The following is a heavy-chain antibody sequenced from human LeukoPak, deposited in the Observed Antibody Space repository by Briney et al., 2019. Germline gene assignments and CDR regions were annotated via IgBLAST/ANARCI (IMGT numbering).Heavy chain of an antibody. Sequence: GSSVKVSCKASGGTFSSYAISWVRQAPGQGLEWMGGIIPIFGTANYAQKFQGRVTITADESTSTAYMELSSLRSDDTAVYYCARGLEWLLFGRAPHPNWFDPWGQGTLVTVSS. V-gene: IGHV1-69*01. CDR3: ARGLEWLLFGRAPHPNWFDP. CDR2: IIPIFGTA. CDR1: GGTFSSYA. D-gene: IGHD3-3*01. J-gene: IGHJ5*02.